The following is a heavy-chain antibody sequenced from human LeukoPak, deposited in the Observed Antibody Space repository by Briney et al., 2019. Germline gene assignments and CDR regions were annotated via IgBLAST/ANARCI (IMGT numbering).Heavy chain of an antibody. V-gene: IGHV4-59*08. D-gene: IGHD6-19*01. CDR3: ARHYSRGWYYFDY. CDR2: IYYSGST. J-gene: IGHJ4*02. Sequence: SETLSLTCTVSGGSISSYYWSWIRQPPGKGLEWIGYIYYSGSTNYNPSLKSRVTISVDTSKYQFSLKLSSVTAADTAVYYCARHYSRGWYYFDYWGQGTLVTVSS. CDR1: GGSISSYY.